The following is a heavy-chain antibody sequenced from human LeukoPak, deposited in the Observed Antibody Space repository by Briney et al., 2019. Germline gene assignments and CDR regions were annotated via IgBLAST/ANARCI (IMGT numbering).Heavy chain of an antibody. J-gene: IGHJ4*02. Sequence: PGGSLRLSCAASGFTFNSYAMPWVRQAPGKGLEWVSAISGGGGTTYYADSVKGRFTISRDNSKNTLYLQMNSLRAEDTAVYYCAKYRGPGSGWYGDYWGQGTLVTVSS. CDR2: ISGGGGTT. CDR3: AKYRGPGSGWYGDY. CDR1: GFTFNSYA. D-gene: IGHD6-19*01. V-gene: IGHV3-23*01.